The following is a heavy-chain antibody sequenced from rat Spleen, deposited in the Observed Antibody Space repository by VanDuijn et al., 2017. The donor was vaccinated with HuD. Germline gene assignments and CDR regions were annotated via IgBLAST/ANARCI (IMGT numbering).Heavy chain of an antibody. CDR3: ANAEFGVGWFAY. Sequence: EVQLVESDGGLVQPGRSLKLSCAASGFIFSDHYVAWIRQAPGKGLEWVASISSGGGGTYYRDSVRGRFTISRDNATSTLYLQMDSLRSEDTATYYCANAEFGVGWFAYWGQGTLVTVSS. D-gene: IGHD4-3*01. J-gene: IGHJ3*01. V-gene: IGHV5-25*01. CDR2: ISSGGGGT. CDR1: GFIFSDHY.